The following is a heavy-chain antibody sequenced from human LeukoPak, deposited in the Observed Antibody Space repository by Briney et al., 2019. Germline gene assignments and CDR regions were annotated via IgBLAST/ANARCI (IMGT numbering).Heavy chain of an antibody. CDR3: AKDKGGSEIYAFDI. D-gene: IGHD3-10*01. Sequence: PGRSLRLSCAASGFTFSSYGMHWVRQAPGKGLEWVAVISYDGSNKYYADSVKGRFTISRDNSKNTLYLQMNSLRAEDTAVYYCAKDKGGSEIYAFDIGGQGTMVTVSS. CDR2: ISYDGSNK. V-gene: IGHV3-30*18. CDR1: GFTFSSYG. J-gene: IGHJ3*02.